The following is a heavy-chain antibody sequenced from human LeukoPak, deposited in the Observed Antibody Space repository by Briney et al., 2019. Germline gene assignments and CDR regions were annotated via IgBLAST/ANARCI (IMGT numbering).Heavy chain of an antibody. D-gene: IGHD2-2*01. CDR1: GYTFTNYA. J-gene: IGHJ3*02. V-gene: IGHV1-3*01. Sequence: GASVKVSCKASGYTFTNYAMHWVRQAPGQRLEWMGWMNAGNDNTEYSQKLQGRVTITRDTSARTAYMDLSSLRSEDTAVYYCARRYCSSTSCYGQGHLAGAFDIWGQGTMVTVSS. CDR2: MNAGNDNT. CDR3: ARRYCSSTSCYGQGHLAGAFDI.